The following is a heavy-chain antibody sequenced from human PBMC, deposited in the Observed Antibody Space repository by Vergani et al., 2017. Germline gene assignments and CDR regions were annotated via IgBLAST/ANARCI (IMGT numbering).Heavy chain of an antibody. V-gene: IGHV1-69*01. CDR1: GYTFTGYY. J-gene: IGHJ5*02. CDR2: IIPIFGTA. Sequence: QVQLVQSGAEVKKPGASVKVSCTASGYTFTGYYMHWVRQAPGQGLEWMGGIIPIFGTANYAQKFKGRVTITADESTSTAYMGLSSLRSEDTAGYYCAGTSSGWPKHWFEPGGEGTRVTVSS. CDR3: AGTSSGWPKHWFEP. D-gene: IGHD6-19*01.